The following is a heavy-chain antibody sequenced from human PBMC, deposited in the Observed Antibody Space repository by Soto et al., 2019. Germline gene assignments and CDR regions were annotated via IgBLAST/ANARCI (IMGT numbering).Heavy chain of an antibody. CDR2: INPNSGGT. D-gene: IGHD1-26*01. CDR3: ARVGGVGATGADYYYYGMDV. J-gene: IGHJ6*02. CDR1: GYTFTGYY. V-gene: IGHV1-2*04. Sequence: ASVKVSCKASGYTFTGYYMHWVRQAPGQGLEWMGWINPNSGGTNYAQKFQGWVTMTRDTSISTAYMELSRLRSDDTAVYYCARVGGVGATGADYYYYGMDVWGQGTTVTVSS.